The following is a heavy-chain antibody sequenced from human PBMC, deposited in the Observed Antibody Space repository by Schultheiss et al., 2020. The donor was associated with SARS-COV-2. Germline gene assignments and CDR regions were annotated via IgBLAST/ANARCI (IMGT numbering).Heavy chain of an antibody. CDR1: GYTFTSYY. Sequence: GESLKISCKASGYTFTSYYIHWVRQAPGQGLEWMGIINPNGGSATYAQKFQGRVTITRDTSASTAYMELSSLRSEDTAVYYCARGRSSLSSVGLSFDYWGQGTLVTVSS. J-gene: IGHJ4*02. CDR2: INPNGGSA. CDR3: ARGRSSLSSVGLSFDY. D-gene: IGHD6-6*01. V-gene: IGHV1-46*01.